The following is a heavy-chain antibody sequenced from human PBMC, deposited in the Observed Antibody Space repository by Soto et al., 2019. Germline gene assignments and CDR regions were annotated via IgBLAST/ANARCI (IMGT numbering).Heavy chain of an antibody. V-gene: IGHV1-69*04. D-gene: IGHD6-6*01. CDR1: GGTFSSYT. Sequence: SVKVSCKASGGTFSSYTISLVRQAPGRGLEWMGRIIPILGIANYAQKFQGRVTITADKSKNMVYLQMNSLRAEDTAVYYCARDRPGPQHYFDYWGLGNMVTVSS. J-gene: IGHJ4*02. CDR2: IIPILGIA. CDR3: ARDRPGPQHYFDY.